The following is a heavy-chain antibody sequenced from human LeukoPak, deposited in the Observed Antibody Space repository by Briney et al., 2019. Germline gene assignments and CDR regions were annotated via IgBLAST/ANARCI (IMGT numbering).Heavy chain of an antibody. D-gene: IGHD6-19*01. Sequence: PSETLSLTCTVSGGSISSYYWSWIRQPPGKGLEWIGYIYDSGSTHYNPSLGSRVTISIDMSKNQFSLKLSSVTAADTAVYYCARHDDLMAGYCFDYWGQGTLVTVSS. J-gene: IGHJ4*02. CDR1: GGSISSYY. CDR3: ARHDDLMAGYCFDY. V-gene: IGHV4-59*08. CDR2: IYDSGST.